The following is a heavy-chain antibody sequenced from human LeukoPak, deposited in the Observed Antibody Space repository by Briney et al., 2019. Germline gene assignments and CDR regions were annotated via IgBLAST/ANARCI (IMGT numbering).Heavy chain of an antibody. J-gene: IGHJ3*01. V-gene: IGHV3-48*01. CDR2: ISSSSSTI. D-gene: IGHD3-22*01. CDR1: GFTFSSYS. Sequence: PGGSLRLSCAASGFTFSSYSMNWVRQAPGKGREWVSYISSSSSTIYYADSVKGRFTISRDNAKNSLYLQMNSLRAEDTAVYYCAREPYSYDSSGYLFGGVWGQGTMVTVSS. CDR3: AREPYSYDSSGYLFGGV.